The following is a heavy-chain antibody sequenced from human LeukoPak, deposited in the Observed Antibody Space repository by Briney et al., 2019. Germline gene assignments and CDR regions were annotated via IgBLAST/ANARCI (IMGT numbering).Heavy chain of an antibody. CDR1: GGSFSGYY. CDR2: INHSGST. CDR3: ARDLRGNYGILDY. J-gene: IGHJ4*02. Sequence: SETLSLTCAVYGGSFSGYYWSWLRQPPGKGLEWIGEINHSGSTNYNPSLKSRVTISVDTSKNQFSLKLSSVTAADTAVYYCARDLRGNYGILDYWGQGTLVTVSS. V-gene: IGHV4-34*01. D-gene: IGHD3-10*01.